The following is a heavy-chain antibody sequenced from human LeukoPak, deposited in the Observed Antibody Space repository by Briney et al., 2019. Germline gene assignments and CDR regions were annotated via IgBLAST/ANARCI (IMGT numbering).Heavy chain of an antibody. V-gene: IGHV1-24*01. CDR2: FDPEDGET. CDR3: ATGPKGGDYYYYYGMDV. CDR1: GYTLTELS. Sequence: ASVKVSCKVSGYTLTELSMHWVRQAPGKGLEWMGGFDPEDGETIHAQKFQGRVTMTEDTSTDTAYMELSSLRSEDTAVYYCATGPKGGDYYYYYGMDVWGQGTTVTVSS. J-gene: IGHJ6*02. D-gene: IGHD3-16*01.